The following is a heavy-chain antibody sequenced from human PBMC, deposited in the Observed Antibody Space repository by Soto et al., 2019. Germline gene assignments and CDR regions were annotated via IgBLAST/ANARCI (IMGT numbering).Heavy chain of an antibody. V-gene: IGHV3-74*01. CDR3: AKDRTRITIFGVVIAQPFDP. Sequence: GGSLRLSCAASGFTFSSYWMHWVRQAPGKGLVWVSRINSDGSSTSYADSVKGRFTISRDNSKNTLYLQMNSLRAEDTAVYYCAKDRTRITIFGVVIAQPFDPWGQGTLVTVSS. J-gene: IGHJ5*02. CDR2: INSDGSST. CDR1: GFTFSSYW. D-gene: IGHD3-3*01.